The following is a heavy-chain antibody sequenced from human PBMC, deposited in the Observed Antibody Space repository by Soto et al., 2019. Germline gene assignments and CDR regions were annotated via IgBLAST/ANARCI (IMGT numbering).Heavy chain of an antibody. CDR1: GYTFTSYG. J-gene: IGHJ4*02. V-gene: IGHV1-18*04. Sequence: QVQLVQSGAEVKKPGASVKVSCKASGYTFTSYGISWVRQAPGQGLEWMGWISAYNGNTNYAQKLQGRVTMTTDTSTSTAYMELRSLRSGDTAVYFCARDRAYYGSSCYYLKFGHWGQGTLVTVSS. CDR3: ARDRAYYGSSCYYLKFGH. D-gene: IGHD3-22*01. CDR2: ISAYNGNT.